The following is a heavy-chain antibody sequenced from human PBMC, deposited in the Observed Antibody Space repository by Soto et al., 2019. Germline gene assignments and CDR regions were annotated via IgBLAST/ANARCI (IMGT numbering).Heavy chain of an antibody. CDR1: GFTFSSYG. CDR2: IWYDGSNK. V-gene: IGHV3-33*01. D-gene: IGHD1-26*01. CDR3: AREGLSGSYYPHYFAY. J-gene: IGHJ4*02. Sequence: GGSLRLSCAASGFTFSSYGMHWVRQAPGKGLEWVAVIWYDGSNKYYADSVKGRFTISRDNSKNTLYLQMNSLRAEDTAVYYCAREGLSGSYYPHYFAYWGQGTLVTVSS.